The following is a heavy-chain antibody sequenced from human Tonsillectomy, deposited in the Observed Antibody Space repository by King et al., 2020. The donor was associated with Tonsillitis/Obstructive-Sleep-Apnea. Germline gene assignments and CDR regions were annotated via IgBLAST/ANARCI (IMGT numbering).Heavy chain of an antibody. J-gene: IGHJ6*03. CDR3: AGSRAGIAARAHYYYYMDV. CDR2: IYYSGST. D-gene: IGHD6-6*01. V-gene: IGHV4-31*03. Sequence: QLQESGPGLVKPSQTLSLTCTVSGGSISSGGYYWSWIRQHPGKGLEWIGYIYYSGSTYYNPSLKSRVTISVDTSKNQFSLKLSPVTAADTAVYYCAGSRAGIAARAHYYYYMDVWGKGTTVTVSS. CDR1: GGSISSGGYY.